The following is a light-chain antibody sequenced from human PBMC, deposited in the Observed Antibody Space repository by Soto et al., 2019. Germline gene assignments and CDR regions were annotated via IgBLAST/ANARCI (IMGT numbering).Light chain of an antibody. CDR3: SQYGSSPPMYT. Sequence: EIVLTQSPGTLSLSPGERATLSCRASQSVSSSYLAWYQQKPGQAPRLLIYGASSRATGIPDRFSGSGSGTDFTLTISRLEPEDFAVYYCSQYGSSPPMYTFGQGTKLEIK. CDR1: QSVSSSY. CDR2: GAS. J-gene: IGKJ2*01. V-gene: IGKV3-20*01.